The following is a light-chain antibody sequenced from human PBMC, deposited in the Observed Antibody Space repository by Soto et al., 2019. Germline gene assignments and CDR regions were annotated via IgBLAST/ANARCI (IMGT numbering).Light chain of an antibody. CDR3: QQYNNWPPIT. CDR1: QSVRNN. J-gene: IGKJ5*01. CDR2: YAS. Sequence: EIMMTQSPATLSVSPGERATLSCRASQSVRNNLAWYQQKPGQAPRLLIYYASTRATGIPVRFSGSGSGTVFTLTFSSLESEDFALYYCQQYNNWPPITFGQGTRLEIK. V-gene: IGKV3-15*01.